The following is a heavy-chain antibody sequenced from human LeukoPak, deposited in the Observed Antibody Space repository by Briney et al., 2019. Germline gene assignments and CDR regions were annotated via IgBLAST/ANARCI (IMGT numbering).Heavy chain of an antibody. Sequence: GGSLRLSCAASGFTFSRSWMYWVRQAPGNGLVWVSRLNPDGSRTDYAESVKGRFTISRDNSKNTLYLQMNSLRAEDTAVYYCARGLVGVDDCWGQGTLVTVSS. CDR3: ARGLVGVDDC. D-gene: IGHD2-8*01. V-gene: IGHV3-74*01. CDR2: LNPDGSRT. CDR1: GFTFSRSW. J-gene: IGHJ4*02.